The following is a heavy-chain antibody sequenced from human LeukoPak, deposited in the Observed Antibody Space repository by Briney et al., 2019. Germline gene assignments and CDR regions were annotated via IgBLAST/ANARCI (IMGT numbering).Heavy chain of an antibody. J-gene: IGHJ4*02. Sequence: GSLRLSCAASGFTFSSYGMHWVRQVPGKGLEWVAVISYDGSNKYYADSVKGRFTISRDNSKNTLYLQMNSLRAEDTAVYYCAKVSNGVYGDYGLVYWGQGTLVTVSS. V-gene: IGHV3-30*18. CDR1: GFTFSSYG. D-gene: IGHD4-17*01. CDR3: AKVSNGVYGDYGLVY. CDR2: ISYDGSNK.